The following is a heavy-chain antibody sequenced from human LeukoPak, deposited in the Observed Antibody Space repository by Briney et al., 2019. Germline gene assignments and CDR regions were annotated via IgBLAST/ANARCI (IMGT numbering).Heavy chain of an antibody. D-gene: IGHD6-13*01. CDR1: GFTFSSYS. V-gene: IGHV3-21*01. CDR2: ISSSSGYI. Sequence: GGSLRLSCGASGFTFSSYSMNWVRQAPGKGLEWVSSISSSSGYIYYADSVKGRFTISRDNAKNSLYLQMNSLRDEDTAVYYCARHRRMSSSRRYNWFDPWGQGTLVTVSS. J-gene: IGHJ5*02. CDR3: ARHRRMSSSRRYNWFDP.